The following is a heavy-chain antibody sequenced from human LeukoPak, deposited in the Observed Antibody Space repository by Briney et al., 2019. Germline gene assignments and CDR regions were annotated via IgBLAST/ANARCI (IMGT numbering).Heavy chain of an antibody. CDR3: ARDASLDV. CDR1: GGSISSGGYY. J-gene: IGHJ6*02. CDR2: IYYSGTT. Sequence: SETLSLTRTVSGGSISSGGYYWNWIRQYPGKGLEWIGSIYYSGTTYYNPSLKNRVTISVDTSKNQFFLRLSSVTAADTAVYYCARDASLDVWGQGTTVTVSS. V-gene: IGHV4-31*03.